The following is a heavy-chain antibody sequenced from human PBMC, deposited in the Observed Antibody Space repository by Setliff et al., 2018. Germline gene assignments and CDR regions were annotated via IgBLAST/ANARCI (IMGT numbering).Heavy chain of an antibody. J-gene: IGHJ1*01. Sequence: GGSLRLSCAASGFTFSSYWMSWVRQAPGKGLDWVANIRQGGSENYYVDSVKGRFTISRDNAKNSLYLQMNSLRAEDTAVYYCAKDSSGWPHSLFSYFQHWGQGTLVTVSS. D-gene: IGHD6-19*01. CDR3: AKDSSGWPHSLFSYFQH. CDR1: GFTFSSYW. CDR2: IRQGGSEN. V-gene: IGHV3-7*03.